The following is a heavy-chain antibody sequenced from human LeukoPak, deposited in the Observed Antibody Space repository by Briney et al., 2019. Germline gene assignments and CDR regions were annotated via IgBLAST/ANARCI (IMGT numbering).Heavy chain of an antibody. V-gene: IGHV1-69*06. D-gene: IGHD3-16*02. J-gene: IGHJ4*02. CDR2: ILPLFGTP. Sequence: SVKVSCKASGGTFSSYTISWVQQAPGQELEWMGGILPLFGTPDYAQKFQDRLTITADKSTSTAYMELSSLRSDDTAVYYCARADSVITFGGTIVIPDSWGQGTLVTVSS. CDR3: ARADSVITFGGTIVIPDS. CDR1: GGTFSSYT.